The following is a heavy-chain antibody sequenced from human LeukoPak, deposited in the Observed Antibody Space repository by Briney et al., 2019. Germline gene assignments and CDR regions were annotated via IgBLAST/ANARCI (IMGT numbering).Heavy chain of an antibody. V-gene: IGHV3-53*01. CDR1: GFTVSSNS. D-gene: IGHD4/OR15-4a*01. CDR2: IYRDNT. CDR3: ARRAGAYSHPYDY. J-gene: IGHJ4*02. Sequence: GGCLRLACTVAGFTVSSNSMGCVRPAPGRGREWVSFIYRDNTHSSDPAKGGFTISRDNSKTTLYLQMNSLRAEDTAVYYCARRAGAYSHPYDYWGQGTLVTVSS.